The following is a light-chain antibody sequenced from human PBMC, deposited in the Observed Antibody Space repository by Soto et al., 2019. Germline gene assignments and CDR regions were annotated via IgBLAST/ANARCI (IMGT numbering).Light chain of an antibody. CDR1: QGIGND. J-gene: IGKJ4*01. CDR3: LQDHNYPLT. Sequence: AIQMAQSPSSLSASVGDRVTLTCRASQGIGNDVGWYQQKPGKAPKLLLYAATTLHSGVPARFSGTRSGTDFTLTISSLQPEDFATYYCLQDHNYPLTFGGGTKVEIK. V-gene: IGKV1-6*02. CDR2: AAT.